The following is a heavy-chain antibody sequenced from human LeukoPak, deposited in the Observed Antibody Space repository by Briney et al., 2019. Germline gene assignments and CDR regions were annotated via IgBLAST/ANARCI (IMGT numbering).Heavy chain of an antibody. CDR1: GFTFSSCG. Sequence: PGGSLRLSCAASGFTFSSCGMNWVRQAPGKGLEWVSYIRGSSGTIYYADSVKGRFTISRDNAKNSLYLQMNSLRGEDTAVYYCAGRSEFGVLYYMDVWGKGTTVTVSS. CDR3: AGRSEFGVLYYMDV. J-gene: IGHJ6*03. CDR2: IRGSSGTI. D-gene: IGHD3-16*01. V-gene: IGHV3-48*01.